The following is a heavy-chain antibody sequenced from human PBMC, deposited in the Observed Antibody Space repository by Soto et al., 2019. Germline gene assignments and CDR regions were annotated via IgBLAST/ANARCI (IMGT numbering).Heavy chain of an antibody. Sequence: VQLVESGGGVVQPGRSLRLSCAASGFTFSDYAMHWVRQAPGKGLEWVAVVSHDGRNTHYADSVKGRFTISRDSSKXXXXXXXXXXXXXXXXXXXXXXXXXXXXVTSDFNYWGQGALVTVS. CDR3: XXXXXXXXVTSDFNY. CDR1: GFTFSDYA. V-gene: IGHV3-30*03. CDR2: VSHDGRNT. J-gene: IGHJ4*02.